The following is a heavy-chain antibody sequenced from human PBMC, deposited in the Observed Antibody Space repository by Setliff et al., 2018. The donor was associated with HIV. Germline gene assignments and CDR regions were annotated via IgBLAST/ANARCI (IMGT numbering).Heavy chain of an antibody. J-gene: IGHJ4*02. D-gene: IGHD3-22*01. V-gene: IGHV4-61*02. CDR2: IYTSGST. CDR1: GDSISSGGYY. Sequence: SETLSLTCTVSGDSISSGGYYWSWIRQPAGKGLEWIGRIYTSGSTNYNPSLKSRVTMSVDTSNNQFSLRLSSVTAADTAVYYCARTRRDDSSGYYAPLFDYWGQGALVTVSS. CDR3: ARTRRDDSSGYYAPLFDY.